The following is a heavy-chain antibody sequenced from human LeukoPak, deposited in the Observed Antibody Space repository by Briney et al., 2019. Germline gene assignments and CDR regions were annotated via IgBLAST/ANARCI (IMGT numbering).Heavy chain of an antibody. Sequence: ASVKVSCKASGGTFSSYAISWVRQAPGQGLEWMGRIIPIFGIANYAQKFQGRVTITADKSTSTAYMELSSLRSEDTAVYYCARARYCSSTSCYSWFDPWGQGTLITVSS. J-gene: IGHJ5*02. CDR1: GGTFSSYA. V-gene: IGHV1-69*04. CDR3: ARARYCSSTSCYSWFDP. CDR2: IIPIFGIA. D-gene: IGHD2-2*02.